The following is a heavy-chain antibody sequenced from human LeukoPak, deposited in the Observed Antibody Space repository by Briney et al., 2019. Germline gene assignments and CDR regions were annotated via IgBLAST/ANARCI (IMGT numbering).Heavy chain of an antibody. CDR1: GFTFSSFA. CDR3: ARLRDTVTSASDF. V-gene: IGHV3-21*01. Sequence: GGSLRLSCVASGFTFSSFAMTWVRQAPGKGLEWVATISSSGGYIYYADSVKGRFTISRDTAQNSLFLQLNSLRVEDTAVYNCARLRDTVTSASDFWGQGTLVTVSS. J-gene: IGHJ4*02. CDR2: ISSSGGYI. D-gene: IGHD4-17*01.